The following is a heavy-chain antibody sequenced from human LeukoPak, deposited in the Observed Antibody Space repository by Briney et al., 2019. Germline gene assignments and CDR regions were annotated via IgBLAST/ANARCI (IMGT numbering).Heavy chain of an antibody. V-gene: IGHV3-30-3*01. J-gene: IGHJ4*02. CDR3: ARDSRIAARPSGDY. CDR1: GFTLSSYA. CDR2: ISYDGSNK. D-gene: IGHD6-6*01. Sequence: GGSLRLSCAASGFTLSSYAMHWVRQAPGKGLEWVAVISYDGSNKYYADSVKGRFTISRDNSKNTLYLQMNSLRAEDTAVYYCARDSRIAARPSGDYWGQGTLVTVSS.